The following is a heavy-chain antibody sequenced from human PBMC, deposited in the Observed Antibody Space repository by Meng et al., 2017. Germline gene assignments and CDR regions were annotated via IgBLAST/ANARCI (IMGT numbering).Heavy chain of an antibody. CDR3: ARDKGGYSYGPDAFDI. CDR1: GGSVSSGSYY. CDR2: IYYSGST. V-gene: IGHV4-61*01. Sequence: SETLSLTCTVSGGSVSSGSYYWSWIRQPPGKGLEWIGYIYYSGSTNYNPSLKSRVTISVDTSKNQFSLKMSSATAADTAVYYCARDKGGYSYGPDAFDIWGQGTMVTVSS. D-gene: IGHD5-18*01. J-gene: IGHJ3*02.